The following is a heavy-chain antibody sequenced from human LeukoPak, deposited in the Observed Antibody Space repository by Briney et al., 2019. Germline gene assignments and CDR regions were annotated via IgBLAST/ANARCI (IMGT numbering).Heavy chain of an antibody. CDR3: ARGDILTGYYWVY. CDR1: GYSFTSYW. J-gene: IGHJ4*02. CDR2: VDPSDSYT. V-gene: IGHV5-10-1*01. D-gene: IGHD3-9*01. Sequence: GESLRISCKGSGYSFTSYWISWVRQMPGKGLEWMGRVDPSDSYTNYSPSFQGLVTISADKSISTAYLRWNSLKASDTAMYYCARGDILTGYYWVYWGQGTLVTVSS.